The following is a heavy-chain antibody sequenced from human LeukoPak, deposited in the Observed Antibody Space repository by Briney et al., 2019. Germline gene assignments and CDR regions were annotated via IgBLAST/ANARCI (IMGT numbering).Heavy chain of an antibody. V-gene: IGHV4-59*01. CDR2: IYHKGST. CDR1: GASITSYY. Sequence: SETLSLTCTVSGASITSYYWSWIRQPSGKGLEWIGHIYHKGSTTYNSSLKSRITMSVNASKTQFSLKLSSVTAADTAVYYCARDHKSLTIHAFDIWGQGTMVTVSS. D-gene: IGHD4/OR15-4a*01. CDR3: ARDHKSLTIHAFDI. J-gene: IGHJ3*02.